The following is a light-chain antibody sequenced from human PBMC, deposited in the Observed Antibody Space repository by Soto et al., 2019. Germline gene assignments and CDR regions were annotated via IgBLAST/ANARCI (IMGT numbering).Light chain of an antibody. CDR1: QSVSGW. CDR2: DAS. Sequence: DIQMTQSPSTLSASVGDTVTVTWRASQSVSGWLAWYQQKPGQAPKLLIYDASALPRGVPARFRGSGSGTKFTLTIASLQPDDFATYYCQQYETFPGTFGPGTKVDIK. CDR3: QQYETFPGT. J-gene: IGKJ1*01. V-gene: IGKV1-5*01.